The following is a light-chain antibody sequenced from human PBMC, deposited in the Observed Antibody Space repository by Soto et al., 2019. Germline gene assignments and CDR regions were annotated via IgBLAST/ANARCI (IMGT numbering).Light chain of an antibody. V-gene: IGKV1-39*01. CDR1: QSISSY. J-gene: IGKJ4*01. Sequence: DVQMTQSPSSLSASVGDSITITCRASQSISSYLNWYQVKPGKAPKLLIYVASSLQSGVPSRFAGSGSGTDFTLTISSLQPEDFAVYYCQQYNNWHPLTFGGGTKVEIK. CDR2: VAS. CDR3: QQYNNWHPLT.